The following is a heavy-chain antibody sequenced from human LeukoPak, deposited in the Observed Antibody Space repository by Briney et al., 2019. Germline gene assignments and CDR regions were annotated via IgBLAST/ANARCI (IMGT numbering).Heavy chain of an antibody. CDR2: IYPGDSDT. V-gene: IGHV5-51*01. J-gene: IGHJ4*02. Sequence: GESLKISCKGSGYSFTSYWIGWVRQMPGKGLEWMGIIYPGDSDTRYSPSFQGQVTISADKSISTAYLQWSSLKASDTATYYCARRGYSYGKDTYYFDYWGQGTLVTVSS. D-gene: IGHD5-18*01. CDR1: GYSFTSYW. CDR3: ARRGYSYGKDTYYFDY.